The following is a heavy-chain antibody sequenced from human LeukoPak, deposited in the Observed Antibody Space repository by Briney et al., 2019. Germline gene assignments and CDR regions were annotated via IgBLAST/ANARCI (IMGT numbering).Heavy chain of an antibody. J-gene: IGHJ4*02. V-gene: IGHV1-2*04. CDR1: GYTFTGYY. D-gene: IGHD3-22*01. CDR3: ARGADYYDSSGYRN. Sequence: ASVKVSCKASGYTFTGYYMHWVRQAPGQGLEWMGWINPNSGGTNYAQKFQGWVTMTRDTSISTAYMELSRLRSDDTAVYYCARGADYYDSSGYRNWGQGNLVTVSS. CDR2: INPNSGGT.